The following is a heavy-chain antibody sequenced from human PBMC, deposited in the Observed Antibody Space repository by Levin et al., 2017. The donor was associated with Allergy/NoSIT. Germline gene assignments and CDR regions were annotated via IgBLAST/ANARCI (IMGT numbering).Heavy chain of an antibody. D-gene: IGHD3-10*01. CDR1: GYTFNSYA. V-gene: IGHV1-18*01. Sequence: ASVKVSCKPSGYTFNSYAISWVRQAPGQGLEWMGWISTYNGNTVYAQRLQGRVTMTTDTSTNTAYMELRSLRSDDTAVYYCARDLPTMIRVVKDYWGQGTLVTVSS. J-gene: IGHJ4*02. CDR3: ARDLPTMIRVVKDY. CDR2: ISTYNGNT.